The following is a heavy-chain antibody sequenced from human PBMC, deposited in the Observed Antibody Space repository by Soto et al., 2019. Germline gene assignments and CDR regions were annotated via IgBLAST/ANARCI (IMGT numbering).Heavy chain of an antibody. Sequence: EVQLLESGGGLVQPGGSLRLSSAASGFAFSSYAMNWVRQAPGKGLEWVSAISSSGGSTYYADSVKGRFTISRDNSKNTLYLQMNSLRAEDTAVYYCAKDSPNYYYYMDVWGKGTTVTVSS. CDR3: AKDSPNYYYYMDV. CDR2: ISSSGGST. CDR1: GFAFSSYA. J-gene: IGHJ6*03. V-gene: IGHV3-23*01.